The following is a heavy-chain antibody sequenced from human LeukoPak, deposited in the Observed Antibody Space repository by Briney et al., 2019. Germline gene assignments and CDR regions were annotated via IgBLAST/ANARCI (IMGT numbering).Heavy chain of an antibody. V-gene: IGHV4-4*02. CDR3: AKGDRGGWLDFDS. D-gene: IGHD3-22*01. J-gene: IGHJ4*02. CDR1: GGSISGDNW. CDR2: VDHSGRT. Sequence: TSETLSLTCAVSGGSISGDNWWSWVRQAPGKGLEGIGEVDHSGRTNYNPSLKRRVTISEDKSKNQFSLIMSSVTAADTAVYYCAKGDRGGWLDFDSWGQGTLVTVSS.